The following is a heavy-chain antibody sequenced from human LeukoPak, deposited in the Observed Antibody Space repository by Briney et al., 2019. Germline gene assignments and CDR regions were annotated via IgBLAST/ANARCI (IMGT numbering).Heavy chain of an antibody. V-gene: IGHV3-48*03. D-gene: IGHD4-17*01. CDR2: ISGSGNTM. J-gene: IGHJ3*02. CDR1: GFTFSSYE. Sequence: GGSLRLSCAASGFTFSSYEMNWVRQAPGKGLEWVSYISGSGNTMDYADSVKGRFTISRDNSKNTLYLQMNSLRAEDTAVYYCAREDYGVLMQAFDIWGQGTMVTVSS. CDR3: AREDYGVLMQAFDI.